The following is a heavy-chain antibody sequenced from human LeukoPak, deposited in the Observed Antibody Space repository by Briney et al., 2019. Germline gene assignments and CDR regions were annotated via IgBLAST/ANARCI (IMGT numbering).Heavy chain of an antibody. D-gene: IGHD3-10*01. CDR1: GGSISSSSYY. V-gene: IGHV4-39*07. Sequence: SETLSLTRAGSGGSISSSSYYWGWIRQPPGEWLEWIGSIYYSGSTYYNPSLKSRVTISVDTSKNQFSLKLSSVTAADTAVYYCARGLYYYGSAYYMDVWGKGTTVTVSS. CDR3: ARGLYYYGSAYYMDV. J-gene: IGHJ6*03. CDR2: IYYSGST.